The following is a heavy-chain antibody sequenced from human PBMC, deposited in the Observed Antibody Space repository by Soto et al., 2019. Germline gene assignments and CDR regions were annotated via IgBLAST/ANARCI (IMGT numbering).Heavy chain of an antibody. D-gene: IGHD7-27*01. CDR3: ARDPGPHLTDRYYYYGMDV. Sequence: PSETLSLTCTVSGGSISSYYWSWIRQPPGKGLEWIGYIYYSGSTNYNPSLKSRVTISVDTSKNQFSLKLSSVTAADTAVYYCARDPGPHLTDRYYYYGMDVWGQGATVTVSS. CDR2: IYYSGST. V-gene: IGHV4-59*01. CDR1: GGSISSYY. J-gene: IGHJ6*02.